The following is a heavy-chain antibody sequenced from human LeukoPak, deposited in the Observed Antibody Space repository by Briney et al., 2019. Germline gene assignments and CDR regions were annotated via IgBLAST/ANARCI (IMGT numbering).Heavy chain of an antibody. D-gene: IGHD3-16*02. CDR3: ASQRIMITFGGVIAAFDY. V-gene: IGHV4-4*02. Sequence: SETLSLTCAVSGGSISSSNWWSWVRQPPGKGLEWIGEIYHSGSTNYNPSLKSRVTISVDKSKNQFSLKLSSVTAADTAVYYCASQRIMITFGGVIAAFDYWGQGTLVTVSS. J-gene: IGHJ4*02. CDR1: GGSISSSNW. CDR2: IYHSGST.